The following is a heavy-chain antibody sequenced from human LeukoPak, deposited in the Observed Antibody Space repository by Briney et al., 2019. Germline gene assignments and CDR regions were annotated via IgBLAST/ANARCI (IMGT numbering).Heavy chain of an antibody. D-gene: IGHD2-8*02. J-gene: IGHJ4*02. V-gene: IGHV3-48*02. Sequence: GGSPRLSCAASGFTFSIYSMNWVRQAPGKGLEWVSYISSSSSTIYYADSVKGRFTISRDNAKNSLYLQMNSLRDEDTAVYYCARDLRNIGYCTGGVCSGSFDYWGQGTLVTVSS. CDR2: ISSSSSTI. CDR1: GFTFSIYS. CDR3: ARDLRNIGYCTGGVCSGSFDY.